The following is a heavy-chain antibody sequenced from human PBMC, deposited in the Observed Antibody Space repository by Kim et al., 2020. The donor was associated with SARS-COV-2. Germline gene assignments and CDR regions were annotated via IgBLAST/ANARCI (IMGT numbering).Heavy chain of an antibody. V-gene: IGHV3-30*04. CDR1: GFTFSSYA. CDR3: ARDGELLLHGMDV. J-gene: IGHJ6*02. CDR2: ISYDGSTK. Sequence: GGSLRLSCAASGFTFSSYAMHWVRQAPGKGLEWVAVISYDGSTKYYTDSVKGRFTISRDNSKNTLYLQMNSLRAEDTAVYYCARDGELLLHGMDVWGQGT. D-gene: IGHD1-26*01.